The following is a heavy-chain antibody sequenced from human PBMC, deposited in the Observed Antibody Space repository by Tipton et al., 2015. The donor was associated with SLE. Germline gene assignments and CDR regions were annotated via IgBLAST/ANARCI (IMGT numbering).Heavy chain of an antibody. J-gene: IGHJ4*02. Sequence: TLSLTCAVSGYSISSGYFWDWIRQPPGKGLEWIGSIYHSGSTYYNPPLKSRVTISVDTSKNQFSLKLSSVTAADTAVYYCARDPKQRTVTTHYFDYWGQGTLVTVSS. V-gene: IGHV4-38-2*02. CDR3: ARDPKQRTVTTHYFDY. CDR1: GYSISSGYF. CDR2: IYHSGST. D-gene: IGHD4-17*01.